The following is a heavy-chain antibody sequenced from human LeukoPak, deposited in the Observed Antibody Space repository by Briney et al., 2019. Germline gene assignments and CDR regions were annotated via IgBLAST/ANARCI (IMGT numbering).Heavy chain of an antibody. J-gene: IGHJ6*03. CDR3: ARWRSSTPIYYYMDV. CDR1: GGSFSGYY. V-gene: IGHV4-34*01. Sequence: SETLSLTCAVYGGSFSGYYWSWIRQPPGKGLEWIGEINHSGSTNYNPSLKSRVTISVDTSKNQFSLKLSSVTAADTAVYYCARWRSSTPIYYYMDVWGKGTTVTVSS. CDR2: INHSGST. D-gene: IGHD2-2*01.